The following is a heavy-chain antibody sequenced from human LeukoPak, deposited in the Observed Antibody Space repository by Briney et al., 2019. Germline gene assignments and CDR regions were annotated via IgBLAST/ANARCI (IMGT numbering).Heavy chain of an antibody. D-gene: IGHD5-12*01. CDR2: INLDGSVK. J-gene: IGHJ4*02. Sequence: GGSLRLSCAASGFTFSSNWMSWVRQAPGKGLEWVANINLDGSVKYYVDSVKGRFAISRDNAKNSLSLQMNSLRAEDTAVYYCARLRPGSPIDYWGQGTLVTVSS. CDR3: ARLRPGSPIDY. CDR1: GFTFSSNW. V-gene: IGHV3-7*01.